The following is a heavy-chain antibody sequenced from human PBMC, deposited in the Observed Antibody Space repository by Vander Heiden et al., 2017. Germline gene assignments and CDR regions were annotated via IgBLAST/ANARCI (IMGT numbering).Heavy chain of an antibody. CDR1: GSSFSSYA. V-gene: IGHV3-13*01. Sequence: EVQLVESGGGLVQPGGSLRLSCEVSGSSFSSYAMHWVRQATGKGLEWVSAIGIGGDTYYSGSGKGRFTISRENAKNSLSLQMNSLRAGETDVYYCAREAYNYASNWNDWYFDLWGRGTLVTVS. D-gene: IGHD1-1*01. CDR3: AREAYNYASNWNDWYFDL. CDR2: IGIGGDT. J-gene: IGHJ2*01.